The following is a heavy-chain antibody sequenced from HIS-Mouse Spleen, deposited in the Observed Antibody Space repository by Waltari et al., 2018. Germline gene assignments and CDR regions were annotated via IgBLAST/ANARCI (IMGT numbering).Heavy chain of an antibody. D-gene: IGHD6-13*01. V-gene: IGHV4-39*07. CDR1: GGSISSSSYY. Sequence: QLQLQESGPGLVKPSETLSLTCTVSGGSISSSSYYWGWIHQPPGKGLEWIGSIYYSGSTYYNRSLKSRVTISVDTSKNQFSLKLSSVTAADTAVYYCAREIPYSSSWYDWYFDLWGRGTLVTVSS. CDR2: IYYSGST. CDR3: AREIPYSSSWYDWYFDL. J-gene: IGHJ2*01.